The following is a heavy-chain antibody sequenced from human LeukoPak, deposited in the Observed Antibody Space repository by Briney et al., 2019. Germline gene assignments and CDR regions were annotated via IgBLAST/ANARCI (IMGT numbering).Heavy chain of an antibody. CDR3: AKVLSSSWGYFGF. Sequence: GGSLRLSCAASGFTFSSYGMHWVRQAPGKGLEWVAFIRNDGGDKYYADSVKGRFTISRDNSKNTLYLQMNSLKAEDTAVYYCAKVLSSSWGYFGFWGQGTLVTVSS. CDR2: IRNDGGDK. V-gene: IGHV3-30*02. J-gene: IGHJ4*02. D-gene: IGHD6-13*01. CDR1: GFTFSSYG.